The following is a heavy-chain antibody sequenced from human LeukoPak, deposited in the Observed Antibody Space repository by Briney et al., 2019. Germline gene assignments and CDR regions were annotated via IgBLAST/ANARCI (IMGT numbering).Heavy chain of an antibody. CDR3: AKLDTFYYDSTGNYFDN. CDR1: GFTFSNYA. J-gene: IGHJ4*02. Sequence: GGSLRLSCAASGFTFSNYAMNWVRQAPGKGLEWVSAISGNGGSPYYADSVKGRFTISRDNSKNSLFLQVNSLSAEDTAVYYCAKLDTFYYDSTGNYFDNWGQGTLVTASS. CDR2: ISGNGGSP. D-gene: IGHD3-22*01. V-gene: IGHV3-23*01.